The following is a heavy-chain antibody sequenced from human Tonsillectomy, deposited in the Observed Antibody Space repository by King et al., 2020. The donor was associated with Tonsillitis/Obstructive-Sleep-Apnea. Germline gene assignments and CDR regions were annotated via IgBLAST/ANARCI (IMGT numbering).Heavy chain of an antibody. V-gene: IGHV3-49*04. J-gene: IGHJ4*02. CDR1: GFTFGDYA. D-gene: IGHD2-21*01. CDR3: TRARSYCGGDCYSYYFDY. Sequence: QLVQSGGGLVQPGRSLRLSCTASGFTFGDYAMSWVRQAPGKGLEWVGFIRSKAYGGTTEYAASVKGRFTISRDDSKSIAYLQMNSLKTEDTAVYYCTRARSYCGGDCYSYYFDYWGQGTLVTVSS. CDR2: IRSKAYGGTT.